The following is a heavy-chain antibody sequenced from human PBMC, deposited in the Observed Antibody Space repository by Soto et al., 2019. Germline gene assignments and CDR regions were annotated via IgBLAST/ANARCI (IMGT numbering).Heavy chain of an antibody. CDR1: GFTFSSYA. CDR2: ISGSGGST. V-gene: IGHV3-23*01. J-gene: IGHJ6*03. Sequence: PGGSLRLSCAASGFTFSSYAMSWVRQAPGKGLEWVSAISGSGGSTYYADSVKGRFTISRDYSKKTLYLQMNSLRAEDTAVYYCAKVNVVVPAARYYYYMDVWGKGTTVTVSS. D-gene: IGHD2-2*01. CDR3: AKVNVVVPAARYYYYMDV.